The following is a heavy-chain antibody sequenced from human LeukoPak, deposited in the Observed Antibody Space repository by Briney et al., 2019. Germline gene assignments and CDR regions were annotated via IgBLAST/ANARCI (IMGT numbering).Heavy chain of an antibody. Sequence: PGGSPRLSCAASGFTFSSYEMNWVRQAPGKGLEWLSYISASGTTTYQADSVKGRFTSSRDNAKKSLYLQMNSLRAEDTAVYYCARDHCSSNSCFFDYWGQGTLVTVSP. CDR2: ISASGTTT. J-gene: IGHJ4*02. CDR3: ARDHCSSNSCFFDY. V-gene: IGHV3-48*03. CDR1: GFTFSSYE. D-gene: IGHD2-2*01.